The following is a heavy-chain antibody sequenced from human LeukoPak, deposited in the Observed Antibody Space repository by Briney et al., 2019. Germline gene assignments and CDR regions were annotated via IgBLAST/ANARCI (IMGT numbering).Heavy chain of an antibody. CDR3: ARGGVGAQGSDFDL. CDR1: VGTISSYS. D-gene: IGHD3-10*01. CDR2: IYSSGST. V-gene: IGHV4-59*01. Sequence: SETLSLTCTVSVGTISSYSWRWIRQPPGKGLEWIAYIYSSGSTNYNPSLKSRVTISLDTSTNQFSLKLSSVTPAATAVYYCARGGVGAQGSDFDLWGQETVVTVSS. J-gene: IGHJ3*01.